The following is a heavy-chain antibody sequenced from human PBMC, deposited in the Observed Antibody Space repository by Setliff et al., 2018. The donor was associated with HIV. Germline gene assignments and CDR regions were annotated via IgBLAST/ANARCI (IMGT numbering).Heavy chain of an antibody. J-gene: IGHJ3*02. CDR3: ARNTDVDSVYRPFHI. Sequence: GGSLRLSCAASGFTFSTYWMTWVRQAPGKGLEWVANIKQDGSLMYYVDSVRGRFTISRDNAKKTLYLQMNSLRAEDTAVYYCARNTDVDSVYRPFHIWGQGTMVT. D-gene: IGHD1-26*01. CDR2: IKQDGSLM. V-gene: IGHV3-7*03. CDR1: GFTFSTYW.